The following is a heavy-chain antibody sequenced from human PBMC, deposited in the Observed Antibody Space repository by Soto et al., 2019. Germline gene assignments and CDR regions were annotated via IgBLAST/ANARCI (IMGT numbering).Heavy chain of an antibody. Sequence: GASVKVSCKASGYTFTSYDINWVRQATGQGLEWMGWMNPNSGNTGYAQKFQGRVTMTRNTSISTAYMELSSLRSEDTAVYYCARGHDFWSGYFTYYYYGMGVWGQGTTVTVSS. J-gene: IGHJ6*02. CDR1: GYTFTSYD. V-gene: IGHV1-8*01. CDR2: MNPNSGNT. CDR3: ARGHDFWSGYFTYYYYGMGV. D-gene: IGHD3-3*01.